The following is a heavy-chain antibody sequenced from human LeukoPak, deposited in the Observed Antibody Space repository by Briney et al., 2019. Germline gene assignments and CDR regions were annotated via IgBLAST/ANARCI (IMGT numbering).Heavy chain of an antibody. D-gene: IGHD3-22*01. CDR3: ARSAYYYDSSGHDY. Sequence: PGGSLRLSCAASGFTFSSYSMNWVRQAPGKGLEWVSSISSSSSYIYYADSVKGRFTISRDNAKNTLYLQMNSLRAEDTAVYYCARSAYYYDSSGHDYWGQGTLVTVSS. V-gene: IGHV3-21*01. J-gene: IGHJ4*02. CDR2: ISSSSSYI. CDR1: GFTFSSYS.